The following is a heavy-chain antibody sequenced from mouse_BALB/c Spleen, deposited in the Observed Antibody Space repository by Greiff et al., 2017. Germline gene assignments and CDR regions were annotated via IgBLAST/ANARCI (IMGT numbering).Heavy chain of an antibody. CDR3: ARGPYGNYWYFDV. CDR2: INPGSGGT. J-gene: IGHJ1*01. CDR1: GYTFTSYW. V-gene: IGHV1-53*01. Sequence: QVQLQQPGAELVKPGASVKLSCKASGYTFTSYWMHWVKQRPGQGLEWIGEINPGSGGTNYNEKFKGKATLTADKSSSTAYMQLSSLTSDDSAVYYCARGPYGNYWYFDVWGAGTTVTVSS. D-gene: IGHD2-10*02.